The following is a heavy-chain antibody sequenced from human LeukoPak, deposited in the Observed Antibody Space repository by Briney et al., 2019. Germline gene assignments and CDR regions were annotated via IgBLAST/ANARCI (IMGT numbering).Heavy chain of an antibody. V-gene: IGHV3-7*01. D-gene: IGHD6-19*01. CDR3: ARWADTSGYFDY. CDR2: IKQDGSEK. Sequence: PGGSLRLSCAASGFTFSSYDINWVRQAPGKGLEWVANIKQDGSEKYYVDSVKGRFTISRDNVKNSLYLQMNSLRAEDTAVYYCARWADTSGYFDYWGQGTLVTVSS. J-gene: IGHJ4*02. CDR1: GFTFSSYD.